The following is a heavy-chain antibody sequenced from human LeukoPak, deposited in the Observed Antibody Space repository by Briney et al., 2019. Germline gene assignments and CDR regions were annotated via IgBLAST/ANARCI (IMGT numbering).Heavy chain of an antibody. V-gene: IGHV4-34*01. J-gene: IGHJ5*02. Sequence: SETLSLTCAVYGGSFSSYYWSWIRQPPGKGLEWIGEINHSGSTNYNPSLKSRVTISVDTSKNQFSLKLSSVTAADTAVYYCARTSIAARLWFDPWSQGTLVTVSS. D-gene: IGHD6-6*01. CDR2: INHSGST. CDR1: GGSFSSYY. CDR3: ARTSIAARLWFDP.